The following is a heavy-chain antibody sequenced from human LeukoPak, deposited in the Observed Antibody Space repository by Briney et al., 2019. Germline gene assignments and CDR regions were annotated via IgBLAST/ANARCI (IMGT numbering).Heavy chain of an antibody. V-gene: IGHV4-30-2*01. D-gene: IGHD3-9*01. CDR1: GGSISSGGYS. CDR3: ARVMYDILTGYYYFDY. J-gene: IGHJ4*02. Sequence: SETLSLTCAVSGGSISSGGYSWSWIRQPPGKGLEWIGYIYHSGSTYYNPSLKSRVTISVDRSKNQFSLKLSSVTAADTAVYYCARVMYDILTGYYYFDYWGQGTLVTVSS. CDR2: IYHSGST.